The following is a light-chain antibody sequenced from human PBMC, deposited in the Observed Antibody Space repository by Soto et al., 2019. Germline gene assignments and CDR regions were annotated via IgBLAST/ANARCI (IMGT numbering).Light chain of an antibody. CDR2: GAS. J-gene: IGKJ1*01. Sequence: EIVLTQSPGTLSLSPGERATLSCRASQSVSSSYLAWYQQKPGQAPRLLIYGASSRATGIPGRFSGSGSGTMFTLVLSSLEPGDFLLCYCQQYRSSHGTFGPGTKVQIK. CDR3: QQYRSSHGT. CDR1: QSVSSSY. V-gene: IGKV3-20*01.